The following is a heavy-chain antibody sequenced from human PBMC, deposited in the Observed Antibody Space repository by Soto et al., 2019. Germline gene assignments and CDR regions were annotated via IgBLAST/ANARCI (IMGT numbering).Heavy chain of an antibody. D-gene: IGHD3-10*01. CDR1: GFTFINYA. J-gene: IGHJ2*01. CDR3: ARKVPGSTSRPDYWYFDL. CDR2: ISGGGDAP. Sequence: EVQLLESGGGLVQPGGSLRLSCAGSGFTFINYAMNWVRQAPGKGLEWVSTISGGGDAPFFADSARGRFTISRDNSKNTVTLQMNSLGVDDTAVYFCARKVPGSTSRPDYWYFDLWGRGTLVTVSS. V-gene: IGHV3-23*01.